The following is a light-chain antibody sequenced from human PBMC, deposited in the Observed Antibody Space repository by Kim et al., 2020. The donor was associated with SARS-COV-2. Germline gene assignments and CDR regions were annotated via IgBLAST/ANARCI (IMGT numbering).Light chain of an antibody. CDR1: SSNIGSNT. CDR3: ATWDDSLDVWM. Sequence: ELTQPPSASGTPGQRVTISCSGSSSNIGSNTVNWYQQFPGTAPQLLIDTDDRRPSGVSDRVSCSKSGTSASLAISALRSEDEADYDCATWDDSLDVWMFGGGTQLTV. J-gene: IGLJ3*02. CDR2: TDD. V-gene: IGLV1-44*01.